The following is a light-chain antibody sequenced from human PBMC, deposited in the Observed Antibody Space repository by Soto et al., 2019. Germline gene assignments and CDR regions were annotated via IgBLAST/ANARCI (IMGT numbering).Light chain of an antibody. CDR1: ESVSHN. CDR3: QQYNKWPLT. J-gene: IGKJ4*01. Sequence: EIVLTQSPATLSVSQGERATLSCRASESVSHNLAWYQQKPGQAPRLLIFGASARATGIPARFSGSGSGTEFTLTISSLQSEDFAVYYCQQYNKWPLTFGGGTKVEIK. CDR2: GAS. V-gene: IGKV3-15*01.